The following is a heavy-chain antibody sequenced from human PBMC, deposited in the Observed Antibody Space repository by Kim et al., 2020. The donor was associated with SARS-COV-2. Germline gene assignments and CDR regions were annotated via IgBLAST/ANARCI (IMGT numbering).Heavy chain of an antibody. D-gene: IGHD3-16*01. CDR1: GGSISSGGYY. CDR3: VGGSYGPYRMDV. J-gene: IGHJ6*02. CDR2: IYYSGST. Sequence: SETLSLTCTVSGGSISSGGYYWSWIRQHPGKGLEWIGYIYYSGSTYYNPSLKSRVTISVDTSKNQFSLKLSSVTAADTAVYYCVGGSYGPYRMDVWGQGTTVTVSS. V-gene: IGHV4-31*03.